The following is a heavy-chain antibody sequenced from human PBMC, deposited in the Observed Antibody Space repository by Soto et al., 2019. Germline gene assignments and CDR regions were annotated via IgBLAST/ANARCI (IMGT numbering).Heavy chain of an antibody. CDR1: GYTFINYY. CDR3: EGNDKSGLVY. CDR2: INPSGGST. J-gene: IGHJ4*02. V-gene: IGHV1-46*01. Sequence: QVQLVQSGAEVKKPGASVKVSCKASGYTFINYYIHWVRQAPGQGLEWMGMINPSGGSTSYAQKFQDRVTMTSDTSTRTVYMELSSVISEGTAVSYCEGNDKSGLVYLGKGSLVTVSS. D-gene: IGHD1-1*01.